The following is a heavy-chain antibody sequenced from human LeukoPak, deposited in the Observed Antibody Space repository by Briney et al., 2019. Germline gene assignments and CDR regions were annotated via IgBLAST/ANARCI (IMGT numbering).Heavy chain of an antibody. CDR2: IKSKTDGGTT. Sequence: GGSLRLSCAASGFTFSNAWMSWVRQAPGKGLEWVGRIKSKTDGGTTDYAAPVKGRFTISRDDSKNTLYLQMNGLKTEDTAVYYCTTESNFDLAGFDYWGQGTLVTVSS. J-gene: IGHJ4*02. CDR1: GFTFSNAW. CDR3: TTESNFDLAGFDY. D-gene: IGHD3-9*01. V-gene: IGHV3-15*01.